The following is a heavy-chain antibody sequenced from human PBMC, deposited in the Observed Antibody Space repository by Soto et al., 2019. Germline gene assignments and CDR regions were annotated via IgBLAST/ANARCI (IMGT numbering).Heavy chain of an antibody. CDR1: GYTFTSYG. V-gene: IGHV1-18*01. Sequence: ASVKVSCKASGYTFTSYGISWVRQAPGQGLEWMGWISAYNGNTNYAQKLQGRVTMTTDTSTSTAYMELRSLRSDDTAVYYCARGRITIFGVVPGVGWFDPWGQGTLVTVSS. CDR2: ISAYNGNT. CDR3: ARGRITIFGVVPGVGWFDP. D-gene: IGHD3-3*01. J-gene: IGHJ5*02.